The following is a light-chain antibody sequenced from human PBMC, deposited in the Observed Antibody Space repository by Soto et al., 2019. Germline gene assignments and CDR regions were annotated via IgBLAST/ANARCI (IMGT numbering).Light chain of an antibody. CDR3: QQANSFPPT. Sequence: DIQMTQSPSSVSASVGDRVTITCRASQGISRWLAWYQQKPGKAPELLIYAAFSLQSGVPSRFSGSGSGTEFTLTISSLQPEDFATYYCQQANSFPPTFGGGTKVEIK. CDR1: QGISRW. V-gene: IGKV1-12*01. J-gene: IGKJ4*01. CDR2: AAF.